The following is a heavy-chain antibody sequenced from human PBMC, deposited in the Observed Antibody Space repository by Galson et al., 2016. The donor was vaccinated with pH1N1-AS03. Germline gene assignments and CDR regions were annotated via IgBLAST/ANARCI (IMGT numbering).Heavy chain of an antibody. Sequence: PALVKPTQTLTLTCTFSGFSLSTSGMCVSWIRQPPGEALEWLALIDWDDDKYYSTSLKTRLTISKDTSKNQVVLTMTNMDPVDTAMYYCARYFYGDYSNWFDPWGQGTLVTVSS. CDR1: GFSLSTSGMC. CDR2: IDWDDDK. D-gene: IGHD4-17*01. V-gene: IGHV2-70*01. CDR3: ARYFYGDYSNWFDP. J-gene: IGHJ5*02.